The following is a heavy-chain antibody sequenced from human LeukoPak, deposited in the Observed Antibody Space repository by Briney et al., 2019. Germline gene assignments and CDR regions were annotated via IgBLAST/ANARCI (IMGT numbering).Heavy chain of an antibody. Sequence: GGSLRLSCAASGFTFSSYSMNWVRQAPGKGLEWVSYISSSSSTIYYADSVKGRFTISRDNSKNTLYLQMNSLRAEDTAVYYCAKLDVRVPAGSIDYWGQGTLVTVSS. V-gene: IGHV3-48*01. CDR1: GFTFSSYS. CDR2: ISSSSSTI. CDR3: AKLDVRVPAGSIDY. D-gene: IGHD2-2*01. J-gene: IGHJ4*02.